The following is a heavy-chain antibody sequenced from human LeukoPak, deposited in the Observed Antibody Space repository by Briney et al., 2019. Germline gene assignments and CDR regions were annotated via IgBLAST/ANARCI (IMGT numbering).Heavy chain of an antibody. CDR2: ISAYNGNT. V-gene: IGHV1-18*01. D-gene: IGHD1-7*01. CDR3: ARDGPNWNYAGLFDY. J-gene: IGHJ4*02. CDR1: GYTFTSYG. Sequence: VASVKVSWKASGYTFTSYGISWVRQAPGQGLEWMGWISAYNGNTNYAQKLQGRVTMTTDTSTSTAYMELRSLRSDDTAVYYCARDGPNWNYAGLFDYWGQGTLVTVSS.